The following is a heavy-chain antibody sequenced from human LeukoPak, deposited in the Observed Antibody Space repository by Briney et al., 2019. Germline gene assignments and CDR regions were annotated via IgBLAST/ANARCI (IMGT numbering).Heavy chain of an antibody. CDR2: INPNSGGT. D-gene: IGHD3-22*01. V-gene: IGHV1-2*02. CDR3: ARTRVTMIVGDY. CDR1: GYTFTGYY. J-gene: IGHJ4*02. Sequence: ASVKVSCKASGYTFTGYYMHWVRQAPGQGLEWMGWINPNSGGTNYAQKFQERVTITRDMSTSTAYMELSSLRSEDTAVYYCARTRVTMIVGDYWGQGTLVTVSS.